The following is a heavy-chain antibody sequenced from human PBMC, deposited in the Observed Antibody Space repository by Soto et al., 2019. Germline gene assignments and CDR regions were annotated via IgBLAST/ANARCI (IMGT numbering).Heavy chain of an antibody. V-gene: IGHV1-69*01. J-gene: IGHJ6*02. CDR1: GGTFSSYA. Sequence: QVQLVQSGAEVKKPGSSVKVSCKASGGTFSSYAISWVRQAPGQGLEWMGGIIPIFGTANYAQKFQGRVTITADESTSTAYMELSSLRAADTAVYYCARALTRRGATANYYCGMDVWGQGTTATVSS. D-gene: IGHD1-26*01. CDR3: ARALTRRGATANYYCGMDV. CDR2: IIPIFGTA.